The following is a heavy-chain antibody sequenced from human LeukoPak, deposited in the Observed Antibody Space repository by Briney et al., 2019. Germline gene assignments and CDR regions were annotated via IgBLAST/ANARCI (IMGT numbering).Heavy chain of an antibody. CDR2: TYYRSTWYT. CDR1: GDSVPSNSAA. Sequence: SQTLSLTCAISGDSVPSNSAAWNWIRQSPSRGLEWLGRTYYRSTWYTDYAASVKSRISISPDTSKNQFSLHLSSVTPDDTAVYYCARQGVRYKYRSGWLTYNWFDPWGQGTLVNVSS. J-gene: IGHJ5*02. CDR3: ARQGVRYKYRSGWLTYNWFDP. D-gene: IGHD6-19*01. V-gene: IGHV6-1*01.